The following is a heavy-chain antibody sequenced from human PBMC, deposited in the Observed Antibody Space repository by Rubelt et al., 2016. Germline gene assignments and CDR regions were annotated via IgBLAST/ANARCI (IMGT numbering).Heavy chain of an antibody. D-gene: IGHD4-23*01. J-gene: IGHJ5*02. CDR2: IDPSDSYT. Sequence: EVLLVQSGAEVKKPGESLRISCKGSGYSFTSYWISWVRQMPGKGLEWMGRIDPSDSYTNSSPSFQGHVTISADKSISTAYLQWSSLKASDTAMYYCARHAGDGGNSEDWFDPWGQGTLVTVSS. V-gene: IGHV5-10-1*01. CDR3: ARHAGDGGNSEDWFDP. CDR1: GYSFTSYW.